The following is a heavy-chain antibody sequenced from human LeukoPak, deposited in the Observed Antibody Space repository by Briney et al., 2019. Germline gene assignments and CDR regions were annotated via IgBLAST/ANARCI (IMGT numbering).Heavy chain of an antibody. CDR1: GGTFSSYA. D-gene: IGHD2-15*01. V-gene: IGHV1-18*01. J-gene: IGHJ4*02. CDR3: ARPVGYCSGGSCLGFDY. CDR2: ISAYNGNT. Sequence: ASVKVSCKASGGTFSSYAISWVRQAPGQGLEWMGWISAYNGNTNYAQKLQGRVTVTTDTSTSTAYMELRSLRSDDTAVYYCARPVGYCSGGSCLGFDYWGQGTLVTVSS.